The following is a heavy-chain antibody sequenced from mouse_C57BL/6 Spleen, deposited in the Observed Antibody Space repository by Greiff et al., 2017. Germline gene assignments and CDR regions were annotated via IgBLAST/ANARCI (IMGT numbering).Heavy chain of an antibody. D-gene: IGHD2-5*01. J-gene: IGHJ3*01. CDR2: INPGSGGT. CDR3: ARSGSNYSAWFAY. CDR1: GYAFTNYL. V-gene: IGHV1-54*01. Sequence: QVQLKQSGAELVRPGTSVKVSCKASGYAFTNYLIEWVKQRPGQGLEWIGVINPGSGGTNYNEKFKGKATLTADKSSSTAYMQLSSLTSEDSAVYFCARSGSNYSAWFAYWGQGTLVTVSA.